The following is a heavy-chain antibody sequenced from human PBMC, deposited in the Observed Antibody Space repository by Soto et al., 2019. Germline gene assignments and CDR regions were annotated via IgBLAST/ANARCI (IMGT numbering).Heavy chain of an antibody. V-gene: IGHV1-3*01. D-gene: IGHD5-12*01. CDR3: AASWMSSWIDSYYFDY. J-gene: IGHJ4*02. Sequence: GASVKVSCKASGYTFTSYAMHWVRQAPGQRLEWMGWINAGNGNTKYSQKFQGRVTITRDTSASTAYMELSSLRSEDTAVYYCAASWMSSWIDSYYFDYWGQGTLVTVSS. CDR2: INAGNGNT. CDR1: GYTFTSYA.